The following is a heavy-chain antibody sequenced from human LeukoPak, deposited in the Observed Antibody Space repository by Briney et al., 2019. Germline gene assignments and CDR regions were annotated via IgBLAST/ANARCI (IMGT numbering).Heavy chain of an antibody. CDR1: GGTFSSYA. J-gene: IGHJ4*02. D-gene: IGHD3-10*01. CDR3: ARDRRAHMVRGVIIGY. V-gene: IGHV1-69*13. Sequence: SVKVSCKASGGTFSSYAISWVRQAPGQGLEWMGGIIPIFGTANYAQKFQGRVTITADESTSTAYMEPSSLRSEDTAVYYCARDRRAHMVRGVIIGYWGQGTLVTVSS. CDR2: IIPIFGTA.